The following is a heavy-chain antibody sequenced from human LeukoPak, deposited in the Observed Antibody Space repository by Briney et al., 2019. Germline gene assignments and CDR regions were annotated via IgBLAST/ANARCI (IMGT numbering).Heavy chain of an antibody. Sequence: PSETLSLTCTVSGGSISSGSYYWSWIRQPAGKGLEWIGRIYTSGSTNYNPSLKSRVTISVDTSKNQFSLKLSSVTAADTAVYYCARASPYGDYGDWGQGTLVTVSS. CDR1: GGSISSGSYY. V-gene: IGHV4-61*02. CDR2: IYTSGST. D-gene: IGHD4-17*01. CDR3: ARASPYGDYGD. J-gene: IGHJ4*02.